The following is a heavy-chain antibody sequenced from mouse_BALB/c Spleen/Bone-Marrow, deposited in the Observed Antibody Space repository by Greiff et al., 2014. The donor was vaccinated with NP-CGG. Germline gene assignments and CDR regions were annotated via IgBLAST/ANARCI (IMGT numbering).Heavy chain of an antibody. CDR3: ARGGDNYAWFPY. Sequence: QVQLQQSGAEFVKPGASVKLSCKASGYTFTTYWMHWVKQRPGQGLEWIGQIDPSDSYTNYSQEFKGKATLTVDKSSSTAYMQLSSLSSEDSAVYYCARGGDNYAWFPYWGQGTLVTVSA. D-gene: IGHD1-3*01. V-gene: IGHV1-69*02. CDR2: IDPSDSYT. J-gene: IGHJ3*01. CDR1: GYTFTTYW.